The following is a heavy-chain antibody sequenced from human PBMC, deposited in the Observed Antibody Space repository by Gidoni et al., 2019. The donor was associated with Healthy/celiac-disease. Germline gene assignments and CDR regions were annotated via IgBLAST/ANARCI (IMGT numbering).Heavy chain of an antibody. D-gene: IGHD3-3*01. V-gene: IGHV3-23*01. CDR3: AKNVFRFLEWPIGGAGYFDY. CDR2: ISGSGGST. J-gene: IGHJ4*02. CDR1: GFPFSIFA. Sequence: EVQLLETVGGLVQPGGSLRHSCAASGFPFSIFAMGWVRQAPGKGLEWVSAISGSGGSTYYAESVKGRFTISRDNSKNTLYLQMNSLRAEDTAVYYCAKNVFRFLEWPIGGAGYFDYCGQGTLVTVSS.